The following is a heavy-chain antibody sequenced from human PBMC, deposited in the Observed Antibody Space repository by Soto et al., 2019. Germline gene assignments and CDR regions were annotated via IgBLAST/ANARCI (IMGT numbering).Heavy chain of an antibody. V-gene: IGHV1-69*12. CDR3: ARDKDRLQLGGTYYYILDV. CDR1: GVTFDNSA. Sequence: QVQLEQSGAEVKKPGSSVKVSCKASGVTFDNSAISWVRQAPGQGLEWMGGIMPIFRTPDYAQNFQGRVTITADESTSTVYMELSGMRSDDTAVYYCARDKDRLQLGGTYYYILDVWGQGTTVTVSS. CDR2: IMPIFRTP. J-gene: IGHJ6*02. D-gene: IGHD5-12*01.